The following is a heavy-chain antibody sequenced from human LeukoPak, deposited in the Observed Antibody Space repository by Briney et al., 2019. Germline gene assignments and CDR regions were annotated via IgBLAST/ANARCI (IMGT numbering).Heavy chain of an antibody. CDR1: GFSLSDFS. D-gene: IGHD2-8*01. Sequence: RGSLRLSCALSGFSLSDFSMSWVRPAPGGGLEWISTTNSGGSSTDYAESVKGRFTISRDNSKNTLYLQMSSLRVEDTGMYYCAKQSYARSLGEGGPGTLVTVSS. CDR2: TNSGGSST. V-gene: IGHV3-23*01. J-gene: IGHJ4*02. CDR3: AKQSYARSLGE.